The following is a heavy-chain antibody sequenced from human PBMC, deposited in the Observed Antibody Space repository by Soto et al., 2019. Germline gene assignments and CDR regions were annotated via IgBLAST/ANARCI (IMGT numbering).Heavy chain of an antibody. J-gene: IGHJ4*02. CDR1: GFSFSNYA. CDR3: AKDLIDYSNSYFDY. CDR2: ITSVGYT. V-gene: IGHV3-23*01. D-gene: IGHD4-4*01. Sequence: GGSLRLSCATSGFSFSNYAMSWVRQAPGKGLEWVAAITSVGYTYYVDSLKGRFTISRDNSKNTLYLQMNSLRAEDTAVYYCAKDLIDYSNSYFDYWGQGTLVTVSS.